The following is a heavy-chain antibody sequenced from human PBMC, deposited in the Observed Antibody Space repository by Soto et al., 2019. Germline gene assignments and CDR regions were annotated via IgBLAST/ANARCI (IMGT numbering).Heavy chain of an antibody. J-gene: IGHJ4*02. CDR1: GFSFSNYA. CDR3: AKDLIDYSNSYFDY. CDR2: ITSVGYT. V-gene: IGHV3-23*01. D-gene: IGHD4-4*01. Sequence: GGSLRLSCATSGFSFSNYAMSWVRQAPGKGLEWVAAITSVGYTYYVDSLKGRFTISRDNSKNTLYLQMNSLRAEDTAVYYCAKDLIDYSNSYFDYWGQGTLVTVSS.